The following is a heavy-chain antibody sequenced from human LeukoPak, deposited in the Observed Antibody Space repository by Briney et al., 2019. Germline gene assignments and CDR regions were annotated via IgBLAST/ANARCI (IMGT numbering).Heavy chain of an antibody. CDR2: IDPSDSYI. D-gene: IGHD3-22*01. CDR3: AALRGPMIP. V-gene: IGHV5-10-1*01. CDR1: GYSFPNYW. J-gene: IGHJ4*02. Sequence: GESLTISCEGSGYSFPNYWISWVRQMPGKGLEWMGRIDPSDSYINYNPSFQGHVSFSANKSISTAYLHLASLKASDTAMYYCAALRGPMIPWGQGTLVIVSS.